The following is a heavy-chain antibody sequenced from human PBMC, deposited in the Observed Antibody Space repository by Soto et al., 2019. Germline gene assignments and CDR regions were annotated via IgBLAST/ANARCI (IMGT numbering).Heavy chain of an antibody. J-gene: IGHJ4*02. Sequence: GGSLRLSCAASGFTFSNAWMNWVRQAPGKGLEWVGRIKSKTDGGATDYAAPVKGRFTISRDDSKNTLYLQMNSLKTEDTAVYYCTTVGIPTPEPDYYDSSGPSGDYWGQGTLVTVSS. D-gene: IGHD3-22*01. V-gene: IGHV3-15*07. CDR1: GFTFSNAW. CDR2: IKSKTDGGAT. CDR3: TTVGIPTPEPDYYDSSGPSGDY.